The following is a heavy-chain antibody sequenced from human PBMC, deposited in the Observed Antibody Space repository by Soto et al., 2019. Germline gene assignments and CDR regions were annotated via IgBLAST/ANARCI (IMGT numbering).Heavy chain of an antibody. CDR2: ISAYNGNT. CDR1: GYTFTSYG. J-gene: IGHJ4*02. V-gene: IGHV1-18*01. Sequence: ASVKVSCKASGYTFTSYGISWVRQAPGQGLEWMGWISAYNGNTNYAQKLQGRVTMTTDTSTSTAYMELRSLRSDDTAVYYCARGPGLGGDCYSICRTDDWGQGTLVTVSS. D-gene: IGHD2-21*02. CDR3: ARGPGLGGDCYSICRTDD.